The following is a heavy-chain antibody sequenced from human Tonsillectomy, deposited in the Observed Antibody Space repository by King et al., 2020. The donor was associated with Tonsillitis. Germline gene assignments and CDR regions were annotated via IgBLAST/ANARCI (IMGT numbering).Heavy chain of an antibody. Sequence: QLVQSGAEVKKPGASVKVSCKASGYTFTDYYIHWVQQAPGQGLEWMGWINPNSGGTNYAQKFQGRVTMTRDTSINTAYMDLSRLRSDDTAMYYCARGRIEAPGTVYYYHDMDVWGQGTTVTVSS. CDR3: ARGRIEAPGTVYYYHDMDV. D-gene: IGHD6-13*01. J-gene: IGHJ6*02. CDR2: INPNSGGT. CDR1: GYTFTDYY. V-gene: IGHV1-2*02.